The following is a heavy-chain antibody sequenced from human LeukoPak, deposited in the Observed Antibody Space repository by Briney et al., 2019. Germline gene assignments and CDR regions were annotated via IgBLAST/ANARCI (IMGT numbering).Heavy chain of an antibody. CDR2: IYYSGST. CDR3: ARAPGYLDY. Sequence: SETPSLTCTVSGGSISSSSYYWGWIRQPPGKGLEWIGSIYYSGSTYYNPSLKSRVTISVDTSKNQYSLKLSSVTAADTAVYYCARAPGYLDYWGQGTLVTVSS. V-gene: IGHV4-39*07. J-gene: IGHJ4*02. CDR1: GGSISSSSYY. D-gene: IGHD6-25*01.